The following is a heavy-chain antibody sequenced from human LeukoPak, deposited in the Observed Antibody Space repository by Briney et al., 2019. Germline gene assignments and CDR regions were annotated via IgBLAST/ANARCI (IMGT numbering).Heavy chain of an antibody. Sequence: AGGSLRLSCAASGFTFSSYAMSWVRQAPGKGLKWVSGFRGSSLSTFYADSVKGRFTISRDNSKNTLYLQMNSLRAEDTAVYYCAKDNRIVVSPLWFDPWGQGTLVTVSS. D-gene: IGHD2-21*01. CDR3: AKDNRIVVSPLWFDP. CDR2: FRGSSLST. J-gene: IGHJ5*02. V-gene: IGHV3-23*01. CDR1: GFTFSSYA.